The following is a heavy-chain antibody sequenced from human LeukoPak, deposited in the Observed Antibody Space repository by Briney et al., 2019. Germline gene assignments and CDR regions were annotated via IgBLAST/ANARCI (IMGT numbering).Heavy chain of an antibody. CDR2: IRYDGSNK. CDR1: GFTFSSYC. Sequence: PGGSLRLSCAASGFTFSSYCMHWVRQAQGKGLEWVAFIRYDGSNKYYADSVKGRFTISRDNSKNTLYLQMNSLRAEDTAVYYCARGVGGSYHFDYWGQGTLVTVSS. CDR3: ARGVGGSYHFDY. V-gene: IGHV3-30*02. D-gene: IGHD1-26*01. J-gene: IGHJ4*02.